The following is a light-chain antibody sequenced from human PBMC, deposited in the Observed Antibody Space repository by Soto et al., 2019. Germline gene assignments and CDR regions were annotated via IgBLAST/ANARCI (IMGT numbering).Light chain of an antibody. V-gene: IGKV4-1*01. Sequence: DIVMTQSPDSLTVSLGERATVNCKSSQSVLYSSNNKNYLAWYQQKPGQLPKLLLYWASTRESGVPDRFSGSGSGTDFSLTISSLQAEDVAVYYCQQYYSVPYTFGQGTKLEIK. CDR2: WAS. CDR3: QQYYSVPYT. CDR1: QSVLYSSNNKNY. J-gene: IGKJ2*01.